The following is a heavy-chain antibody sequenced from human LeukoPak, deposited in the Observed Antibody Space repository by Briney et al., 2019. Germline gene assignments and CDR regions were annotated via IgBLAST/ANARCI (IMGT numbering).Heavy chain of an antibody. J-gene: IGHJ4*02. CDR1: GFTFYKFV. CDR3: AKDRVSY. V-gene: IGHV3-23*01. CDR2: ISGSGGST. Sequence: GGSLRLSCAASGFTFYKFVMTWVRQAPGKGLEWVSAISGSGGSTYYADSVKGRFTISRDNSKNTLYLQMNSLRAEDTAVYYCAKDRVSYWGQGTLVTVSS.